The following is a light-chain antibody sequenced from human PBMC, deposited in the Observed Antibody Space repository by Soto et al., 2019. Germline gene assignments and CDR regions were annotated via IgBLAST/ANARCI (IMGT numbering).Light chain of an antibody. V-gene: IGLV2-14*01. CDR2: EVN. J-gene: IGLJ1*01. CDR3: SSYKTSSTYV. Sequence: QSALTQPASVSGSPGQSITISCTGSSSDVGGYNYVSWFQQHPGKAPKLMIYEVNNRPSGVSNRFSGSKSGNTASLTISGLQAEDEAAYYCSSYKTSSTYVFGTGTKVTVL. CDR1: SSDVGGYNY.